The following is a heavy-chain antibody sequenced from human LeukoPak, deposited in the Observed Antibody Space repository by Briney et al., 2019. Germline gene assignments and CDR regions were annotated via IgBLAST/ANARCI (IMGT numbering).Heavy chain of an antibody. CDR3: ARPRVATVPYYWYFDL. Sequence: GGSLRLSCAASGFTFSRYAMSWVRQAPGKGPEWVSGISGSGDSTYYADSVKGRFTISRDNSKNTLNRQMNSLRAEDTAVYYCARPRVATVPYYWYFDLWGRGILVTVSS. J-gene: IGHJ2*01. CDR2: ISGSGDST. D-gene: IGHD5-12*01. CDR1: GFTFSRYA. V-gene: IGHV3-23*01.